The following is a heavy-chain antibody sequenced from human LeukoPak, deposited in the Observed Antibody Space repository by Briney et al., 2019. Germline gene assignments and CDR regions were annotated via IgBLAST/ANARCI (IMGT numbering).Heavy chain of an antibody. D-gene: IGHD3-10*01. CDR2: INNSGGRT. J-gene: IGHJ4*02. CDR3: ARDNSGSYYPDY. Sequence: QTGGSLRLSCVGSGFSFSTYAMSWVRQAPGKGPEWVSVINNSGGRTFYADSVKGRFTISRDNSKNTPYLQMNSLRAEDTAVYYCARDNSGSYYPDYWGQGTLVTVSS. V-gene: IGHV3-23*01. CDR1: GFSFSTYA.